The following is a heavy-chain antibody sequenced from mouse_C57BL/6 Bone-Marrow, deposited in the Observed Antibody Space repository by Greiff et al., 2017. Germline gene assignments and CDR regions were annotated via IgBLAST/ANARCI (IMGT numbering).Heavy chain of an antibody. D-gene: IGHD1-1*01. V-gene: IGHV15-2*01. Sequence: VQLQQSGSELRSPGSSVKLSCKDFDSAVFPIAYMSWVRQQPGHGFEWIGGILPSIGSTIYGEKFEDKATLDADTLYNTAYLELNSLTSEDSAIYYCARGGLYYGSKRFNYWGQGTTLTVSA. J-gene: IGHJ2*01. CDR3: ARGGLYYGSKRFNY. CDR2: ILPSIGST. CDR1: DSAVFPIAY.